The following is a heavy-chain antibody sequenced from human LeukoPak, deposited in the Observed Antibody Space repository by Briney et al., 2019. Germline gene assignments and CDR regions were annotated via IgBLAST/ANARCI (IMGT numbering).Heavy chain of an antibody. CDR1: GFSFNNYR. D-gene: IGHD6-25*01. CDR3: VRGPHIAATSY. J-gene: IGHJ4*02. V-gene: IGHV3-7*03. Sequence: GSLRLSCVASGFSFNNYRMTWVRPAPGKGLEWVANIKQDGSEKQYVDSVKGRFAISRDNAKKSLYLQINTLRAEDTAVYYCVRGPHIAATSYWGQGTLVTVSS. CDR2: IKQDGSEK.